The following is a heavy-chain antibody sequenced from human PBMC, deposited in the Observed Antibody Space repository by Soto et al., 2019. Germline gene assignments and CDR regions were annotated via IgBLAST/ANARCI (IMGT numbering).Heavy chain of an antibody. CDR1: GFRFSSYA. V-gene: IGHV3-30-3*01. J-gene: IGHJ5*02. CDR2: ISYDGNNE. CDR3: AKVVAANWWWFDP. D-gene: IGHD5-12*01. Sequence: QVQLVESGGGVVQPGRSRRLSGAASGFRFSSYAMHWVRQAPGRGLEWVAVISYDGNNEYCADSVKGRFTVSRDNSKNTLYLQMNSLRAEDTAVYYCAKVVAANWWWFDPWGQGTLVTVSS.